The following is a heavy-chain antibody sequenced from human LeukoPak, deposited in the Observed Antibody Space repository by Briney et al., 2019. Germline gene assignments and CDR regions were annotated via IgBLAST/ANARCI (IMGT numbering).Heavy chain of an antibody. CDR3: ARDDSYSSGYYAY. J-gene: IGHJ4*02. V-gene: IGHV3-7*01. CDR2: IKLDGSES. D-gene: IGHD3-22*01. Sequence: PGGSLRLSCAASGFTLSNYWMSWVRQAPGKGLEWVANIKLDGSESYYVDSVKGRFTISRDNAENSLYLQMNSLRAEDTAVYYCARDDSYSSGYYAYWGQGTLVTVSS. CDR1: GFTLSNYW.